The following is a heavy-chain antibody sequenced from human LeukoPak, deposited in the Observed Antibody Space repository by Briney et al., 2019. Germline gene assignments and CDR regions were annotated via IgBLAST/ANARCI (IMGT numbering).Heavy chain of an antibody. J-gene: IGHJ6*02. D-gene: IGHD3-10*01. Sequence: ASVKVSCKVSGYTLTESSMHWVRQAPGKGLEWMGGFDPEDGETIYAQKFQGRVTMTEDTSTDTAYMELSSLRSEDTAVYYCATGPGLLRITMVRGVMDVWGQGTTVTVSS. CDR3: ATGPGLLRITMVRGVMDV. CDR2: FDPEDGET. V-gene: IGHV1-24*01. CDR1: GYTLTESS.